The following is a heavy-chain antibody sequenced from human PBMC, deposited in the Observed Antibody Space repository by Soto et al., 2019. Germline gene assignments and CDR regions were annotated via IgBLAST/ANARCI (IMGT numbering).Heavy chain of an antibody. CDR1: GVSSSSGDSY. V-gene: IGHV4-30-4*01. D-gene: IGHD3-9*01. CDR2: IYYSGST. J-gene: IGHJ4*02. Sequence: QVQLQESGPGLVKPSQTLSLTCTVSGVSSSSGDSYWSWIRQPPGKGLEWIGYIYYSGSTYYNPSLKSRVTISIDTSENQFSLKLSSVTAADTAVYFCARALDYDILTGLAPPGVNGKYFHSWGQGTLVTVSS. CDR3: ARALDYDILTGLAPPGVNGKYFHS.